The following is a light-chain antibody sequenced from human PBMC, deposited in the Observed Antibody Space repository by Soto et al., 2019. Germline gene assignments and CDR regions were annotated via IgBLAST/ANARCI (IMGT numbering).Light chain of an antibody. CDR2: TNN. V-gene: IGLV1-47*02. J-gene: IGLJ3*02. CDR1: SSNIGTYY. Sequence: QSVLTQPPSASGTPGQRVAISCSGSSSNIGTYYVYWYQQLPGTAPKLLIYTNNQRPSGVPDRFSGSKSGTSASLAISWLRSEDEADYYCATWDDSLSSWVFGGGTQLTVL. CDR3: ATWDDSLSSWV.